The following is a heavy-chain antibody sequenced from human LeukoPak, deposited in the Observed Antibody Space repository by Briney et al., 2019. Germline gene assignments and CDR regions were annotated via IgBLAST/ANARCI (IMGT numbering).Heavy chain of an antibody. CDR2: ISAYNGNT. CDR1: GYTFTSYG. J-gene: IGHJ4*02. V-gene: IGHV1-18*01. Sequence: ASVKVSCKASGYTFTSYGISWVRQAPGQGLEWMGWISAYNGNTNYAQKLQGRVTMTTDTSTSTAYMELRSLRSDDTAVYYCAARGIYSSSWDFDYWGQGTLVTVSS. D-gene: IGHD6-13*01. CDR3: AARGIYSSSWDFDY.